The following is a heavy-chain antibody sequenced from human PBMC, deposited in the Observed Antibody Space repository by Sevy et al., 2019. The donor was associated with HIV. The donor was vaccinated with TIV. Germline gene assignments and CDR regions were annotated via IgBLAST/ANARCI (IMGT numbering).Heavy chain of an antibody. CDR3: ANGGVPAAYSSGWYYFDY. J-gene: IGHJ4*02. Sequence: GGSLRLSCAASGFTFSSYGMHWVRQAPGKGLEWVAFIRYDGSNKYYADSVKGRLTISRDNSKNRLYLQMNSLRAEDTAVYYSANGGVPAAYSSGWYYFDYWGQGTLVTVSS. CDR2: IRYDGSNK. D-gene: IGHD6-19*01. CDR1: GFTFSSYG. V-gene: IGHV3-30*02.